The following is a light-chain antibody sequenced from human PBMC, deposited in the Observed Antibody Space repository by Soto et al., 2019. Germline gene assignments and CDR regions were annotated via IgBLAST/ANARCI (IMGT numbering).Light chain of an antibody. J-gene: IGKJ2*01. CDR2: GAS. Sequence: EIVLTQSPGTLSLSPGERATLSCRASQSVSSSYLAWYQQKPGQAPRLLIYGASSRATGIPDRFSGSGSGTDFTLTISRLEPEDFAVYYCPQYGCSPPGYTFGQGTKLEIK. V-gene: IGKV3-20*01. CDR1: QSVSSSY. CDR3: PQYGCSPPGYT.